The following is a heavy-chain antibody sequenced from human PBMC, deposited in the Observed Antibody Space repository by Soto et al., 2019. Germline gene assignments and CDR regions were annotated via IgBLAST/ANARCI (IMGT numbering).Heavy chain of an antibody. D-gene: IGHD5-18*01. Sequence: QVQLVESGGGVVQPGTSLRLACEASGFNFGAYGMHWVRQAPVKGLEWVAVISHDGTKTYYSDSVKGRFTISRDNSKNVLYVQMVSLRPDDTAVYSCAKDRRDGYTTCSRCYGVDVWGQGTTVTVSS. V-gene: IGHV3-30*18. CDR3: AKDRRDGYTTCSRCYGVDV. CDR1: GFNFGAYG. J-gene: IGHJ6*02. CDR2: ISHDGTKT.